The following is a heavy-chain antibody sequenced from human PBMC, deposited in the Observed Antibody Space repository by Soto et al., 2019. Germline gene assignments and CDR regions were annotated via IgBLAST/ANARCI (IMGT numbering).Heavy chain of an antibody. V-gene: IGHV1-69*06. J-gene: IGHJ4*02. CDR3: ASSSGNNYGVGTNYYFDY. Sequence: QVQLVQSGAEVKKPGSSVKVSCKTSGGTFSTYSIVWVRQAPGEGLEWMGGIIPIFGTANYAQKFQDRVTITADKSTNTAFMELSSLKSEDTAMYYCASSSGNNYGVGTNYYFDYWGQGTLVTASS. CDR2: IIPIFGTA. CDR1: GGTFSTYS. D-gene: IGHD1-26*01.